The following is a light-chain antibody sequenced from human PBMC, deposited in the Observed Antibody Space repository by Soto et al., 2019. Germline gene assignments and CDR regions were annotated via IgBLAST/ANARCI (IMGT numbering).Light chain of an antibody. CDR2: KAS. V-gene: IGKV1-5*03. Sequence: DIQMTQSPSTLSGSVGDRVTITCRASQTISSWLAWYQQKPGKAPKLLIYKASSLESGVPSRFSGSGSGTEFTLTISSLQPDDFATYYCQHYNYYSPWTFGQGTKVEVK. CDR3: QHYNYYSPWT. J-gene: IGKJ1*01. CDR1: QTISSW.